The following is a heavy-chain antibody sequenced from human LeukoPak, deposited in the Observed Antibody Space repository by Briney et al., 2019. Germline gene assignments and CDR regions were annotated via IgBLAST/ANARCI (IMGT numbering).Heavy chain of an antibody. D-gene: IGHD3-9*01. V-gene: IGHV3-30*18. CDR1: GFTFSSYG. J-gene: IGHJ4*02. Sequence: PGGSLRLSCAASGFTFSSYGMHWVRQAPGKGLEWVAVISYDGSNKYYADSVKGRFTISRDNSKNTLYLQMNSLRAEDTAVYYCAKPYYDILTGYPPPPNFDYWGQGTLVTVSS. CDR2: ISYDGSNK. CDR3: AKPYYDILTGYPPPPNFDY.